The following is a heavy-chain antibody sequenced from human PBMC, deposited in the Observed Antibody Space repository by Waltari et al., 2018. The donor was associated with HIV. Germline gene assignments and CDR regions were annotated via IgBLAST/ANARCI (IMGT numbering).Heavy chain of an antibody. J-gene: IGHJ6*01. V-gene: IGHV4-34*01. CDR2: VDYKGES. CDR1: GGAFKGHF. Sequence: QVHLQQWGAGVVRPSETLLLTCAVYGGAFKGHFWSWISQSPGQGLEWIGEVDYKGESKYNPSLKGRVIRSVDTSKNQFSLKMTSLTAADTGIYYCARGELDNSKWLQRLDVWGQGTTVTVSS. D-gene: IGHD1-1*01. CDR3: ARGELDNSKWLQRLDV.